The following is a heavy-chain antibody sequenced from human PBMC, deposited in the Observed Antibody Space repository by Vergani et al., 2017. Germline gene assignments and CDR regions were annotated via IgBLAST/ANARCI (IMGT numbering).Heavy chain of an antibody. CDR1: GATFRSNT. CDR2: ISAYNGNT. V-gene: IGHV1-18*01. CDR3: VREGEATWNY. D-gene: IGHD3-16*01. J-gene: IGHJ4*02. Sequence: QVQLVHSGAEVKKPGSSVKVSCKASGATFRSNTISWVRQAPGHGLERMGLISAYNGNTNYAQKFQGRVTMTRDTSTSTDYMELRSLGTDDTAVYYCVREGEATWNYWGQGTLVTISS.